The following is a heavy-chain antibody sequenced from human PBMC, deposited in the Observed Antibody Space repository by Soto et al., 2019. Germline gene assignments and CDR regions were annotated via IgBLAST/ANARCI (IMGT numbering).Heavy chain of an antibody. Sequence: EVQLLESGGGLVQPGGSLRLSCAVCGFTFSSYAMSWVRQAPGKGREWVSAVRGSGTSTYQVDSVKGRSTISKDNSKNTVYLQMNRLRADDTAVYYCAVGFKAVVPAALRHYGGNSAFDYWGQGTLVTVSS. CDR3: AVGFKAVVPAALRHYGGNSAFDY. J-gene: IGHJ4*02. V-gene: IGHV3-23*01. D-gene: IGHD2-2*01. CDR1: GFTFSSYA. CDR2: VRGSGTST.